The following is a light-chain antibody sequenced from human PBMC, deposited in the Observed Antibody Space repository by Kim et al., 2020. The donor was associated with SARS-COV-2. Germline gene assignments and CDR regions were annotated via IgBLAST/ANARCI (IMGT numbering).Light chain of an antibody. J-gene: IGKJ1*01. CDR3: QQYASSPET. CDR1: QSVNNNY. CDR2: GAS. Sequence: SPGERATHSCRASQSVNNNYFAWFQQKPGQAPRLLIYGASSRAPGIPDRFGGSGSGTDFTLTISRLEPEDFAVYYCQQYASSPETFGQGTKVDIK. V-gene: IGKV3-20*01.